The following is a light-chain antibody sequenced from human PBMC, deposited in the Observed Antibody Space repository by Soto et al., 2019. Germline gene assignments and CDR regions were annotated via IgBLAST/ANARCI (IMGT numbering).Light chain of an antibody. CDR2: EVS. Sequence: QSALTQPPSASGSIGQSVTISWTGTSSDVGGYNYVSWYQQHPGKAPKLMIYEVSERPSGVPDRFSGSKSGNTASLTVSGLQADDEADYYCSSYSGTNYHYVFGTGTKVTVL. J-gene: IGLJ1*01. CDR1: SSDVGGYNY. CDR3: SSYSGTNYHYV. V-gene: IGLV2-8*01.